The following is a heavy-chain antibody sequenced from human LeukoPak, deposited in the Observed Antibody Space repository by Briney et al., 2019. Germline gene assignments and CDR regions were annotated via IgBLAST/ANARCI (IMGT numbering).Heavy chain of an antibody. J-gene: IGHJ3*02. CDR3: ARDYGDYNEFTFDI. CDR2: IYYSGST. CDR1: GGSISSGDYY. V-gene: IGHV4-30-4*01. Sequence: PSQTLSLTCTVSGGSISSGDYYWSWIRQPPGKGLEWIGYIYYSGSTYYNPSLKSRVTISVDTSKNQFSLKLSSVTAADTAVYYCARDYGDYNEFTFDIWGQGTMVTVSS. D-gene: IGHD4-17*01.